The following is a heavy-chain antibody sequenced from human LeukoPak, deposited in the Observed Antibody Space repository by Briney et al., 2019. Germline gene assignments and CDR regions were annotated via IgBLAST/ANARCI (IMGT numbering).Heavy chain of an antibody. J-gene: IGHJ5*02. V-gene: IGHV1-2*02. CDR3: ARTYSGSPNWFDP. CDR1: GYTFTGYY. CDR2: INPNSGGT. D-gene: IGHD1-26*01. Sequence: ASVKVSCKASGYTFTGYYMHWVRQAPGQGLEWMGWINPNSGGTNYAQKLQGRVTMTTDTSTSTAYMELRSLRSDDTAVYYCARTYSGSPNWFDPWGQGTLVTVSS.